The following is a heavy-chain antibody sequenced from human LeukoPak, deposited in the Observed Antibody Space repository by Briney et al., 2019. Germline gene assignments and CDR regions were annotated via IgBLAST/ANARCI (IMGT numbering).Heavy chain of an antibody. V-gene: IGHV1-69*13. CDR3: ARDLRSYYDSSGYPGAD. CDR2: IIPIFGTA. J-gene: IGHJ4*02. Sequence: SVKVSCKASGGTFSSYAISWVRQPPGQGLECMGGIIPIFGTANYAQKFQGRVTITADESTSTAYMRLSSLRSEDTAVYYCARDLRSYYDSSGYPGADWGQGTLVTVSS. D-gene: IGHD3-22*01. CDR1: GGTFSSYA.